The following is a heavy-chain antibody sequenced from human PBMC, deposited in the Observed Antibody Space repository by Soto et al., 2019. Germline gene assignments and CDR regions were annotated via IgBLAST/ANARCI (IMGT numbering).Heavy chain of an antibody. D-gene: IGHD1-1*01. J-gene: IGHJ3*02. CDR1: GGFVSSGSYY. CDR3: ARVERGTATTVVDAFDI. CDR2: LSHSGGT. V-gene: IGHV4-34*01. Sequence: QVQLQQWGAGLLNPSETLSLTCAVYGGFVSSGSYYWSWIRQPQGKGLQWVGELSHSGGTHFNPSLKSRVTISVDTSKNQFSLKMSAVTAADTALYYCARVERGTATTVVDAFDIWGPGTMVTVSS.